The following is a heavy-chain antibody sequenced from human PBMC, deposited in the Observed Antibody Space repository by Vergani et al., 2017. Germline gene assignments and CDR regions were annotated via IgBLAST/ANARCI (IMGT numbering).Heavy chain of an antibody. CDR3: AREAPLDGDNDAFDI. Sequence: EVQLVESGGGLVQPGGSLRLSCAASGFTFSSYWMHWVRQAPGKGLVWVSRINSDGSSTSYADSVKGRFTISRDNAKNTLYLQMNSLRAEDTAVYYCAREAPLDGDNDAFDIWGQGTMVTVSS. J-gene: IGHJ3*02. CDR1: GFTFSSYW. V-gene: IGHV3-74*01. CDR2: INSDGSST. D-gene: IGHD4-17*01.